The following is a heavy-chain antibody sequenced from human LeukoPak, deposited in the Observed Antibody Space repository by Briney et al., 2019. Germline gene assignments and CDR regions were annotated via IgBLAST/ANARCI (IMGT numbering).Heavy chain of an antibody. CDR3: AKESQLSYSGTFYIDY. CDR2: ITGGGGYT. Sequence: GGSLRLSCAASGFTFSSDAMSWVRRAPGKGLEWVSAITGGGGYTYYADSVKGRFTISRDSSKNTLYLEMNSLRAEDTAIYFCAKESQLSYSGTFYIDYWGQGALVTVSS. D-gene: IGHD1-26*01. J-gene: IGHJ4*02. V-gene: IGHV3-23*01. CDR1: GFTFSSDA.